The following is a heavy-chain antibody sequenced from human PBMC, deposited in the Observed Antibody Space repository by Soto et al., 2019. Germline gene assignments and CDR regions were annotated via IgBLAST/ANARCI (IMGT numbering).Heavy chain of an antibody. CDR2: IYYSGST. Sequence: SETLSLTCTVSGGSISSGGYYWSWIRQHPGKGLEWIGYIYYSGSTYYNPSLKSRVTISVDTSKNQFSLKLSSVTAADTAVYYCARDREYYYGSGSYYRFDYWGQGTLVTVSS. J-gene: IGHJ4*02. D-gene: IGHD3-10*01. V-gene: IGHV4-31*03. CDR3: ARDREYYYGSGSYYRFDY. CDR1: GGSISSGGYY.